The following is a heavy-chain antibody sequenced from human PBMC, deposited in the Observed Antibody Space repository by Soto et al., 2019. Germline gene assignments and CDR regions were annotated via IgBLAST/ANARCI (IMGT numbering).Heavy chain of an antibody. CDR2: INPNSGGT. CDR1: GYTFTGYY. CDR3: ARDFSLESVVGFLYYYGMDV. Sequence: ASVKVSCKASGYTFTGYYMHCVRQAPGQVLEWMGWINPNSGGTNYAQKFQGRVTMTRDTSISTAYMELSRLRSDDTAVYYCARDFSLESVVGFLYYYGMDVWGQGTTVTVSS. D-gene: IGHD3-3*01. J-gene: IGHJ6*02. V-gene: IGHV1-2*02.